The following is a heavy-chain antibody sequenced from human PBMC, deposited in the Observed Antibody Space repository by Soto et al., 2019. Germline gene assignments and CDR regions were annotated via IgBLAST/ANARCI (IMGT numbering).Heavy chain of an antibody. J-gene: IGHJ6*02. D-gene: IGHD3-22*01. CDR3: AAVFPVNLDYDSTRSFYYYYGMDV. CDR1: GFTFTSSA. V-gene: IGHV1-58*01. CDR2: IVVGSGNT. Sequence: GPSVKVSCKASGFTFTSSAVKWVRQARGQRLEWIGWIVVGSGNTNYAQKFQERVTITRDMSTSTAYMELSSLRSEDTAVYYCAAVFPVNLDYDSTRSFYYYYGMDVWGQGTTVTVSS.